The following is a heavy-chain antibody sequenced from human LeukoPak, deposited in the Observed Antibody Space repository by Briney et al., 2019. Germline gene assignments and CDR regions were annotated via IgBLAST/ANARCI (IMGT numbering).Heavy chain of an antibody. D-gene: IGHD6-13*01. Sequence: ASVKVSCKASGYTFTSYDINWVRRATGQGLEWMGWMNPNSGNTGYAQKFQGRVTMTRNTSISTAYMELSSLRSEDTAVYYCARISSSWYDRFDPWGQGTLVTVSS. V-gene: IGHV1-8*01. CDR3: ARISSSWYDRFDP. CDR2: MNPNSGNT. CDR1: GYTFTSYD. J-gene: IGHJ5*02.